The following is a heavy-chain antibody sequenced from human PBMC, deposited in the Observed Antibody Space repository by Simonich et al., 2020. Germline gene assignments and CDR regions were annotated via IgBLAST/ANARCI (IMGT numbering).Heavy chain of an antibody. CDR1: GFTFSSYS. Sequence: EVQLVESGGGLVKPGGSLRLSCAASGFTFSSYSMNWVRQAPGKGLEWVSSISSSSSYRYYEDSVKGRFTYSRDNDKNSLYLQMNSLRAEDTAVYYCAGGVYCSSTSCSTYYYYGMDVWGQGTTVTVSS. CDR2: ISSSSSYR. D-gene: IGHD2-2*01. CDR3: AGGVYCSSTSCSTYYYYGMDV. J-gene: IGHJ6*02. V-gene: IGHV3-21*01.